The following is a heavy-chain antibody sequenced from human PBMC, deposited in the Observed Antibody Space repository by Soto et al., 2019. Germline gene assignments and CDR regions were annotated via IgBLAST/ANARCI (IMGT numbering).Heavy chain of an antibody. CDR3: AKDNGSGCDWLRVGDASDI. V-gene: IGHV3-30*18. CDR2: ISYDGSNK. CDR1: GFTFGSYG. Sequence: VQLVESGGGVVQPGMSLRHSCAASGFTFGSYGMHWVRQAPGKGLEWVAVISYDGSNKYYADSVKGRLTISRDNSKNTLYLQMNSLRGEDTAVYYCAKDNGSGCDWLRVGDASDIWGQGTMVTVSS. D-gene: IGHD5-12*01. J-gene: IGHJ3*02.